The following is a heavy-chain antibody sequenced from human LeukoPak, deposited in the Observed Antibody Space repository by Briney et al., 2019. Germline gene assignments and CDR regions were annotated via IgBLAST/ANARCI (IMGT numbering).Heavy chain of an antibody. J-gene: IGHJ5*02. CDR1: GGSTSSYY. V-gene: IGHV4-59*01. CDR2: IYYSGST. CDR3: ARSRRVSNWFDP. Sequence: SETLSLTCTVSGGSTSSYYWSWIRQPPGKGLEWIGYIYYSGSTNYNPSLKSRVTISVDTSKNQFSLKLSSVTAADTAVYYCARSRRVSNWFDPWGQGTLVTVSS.